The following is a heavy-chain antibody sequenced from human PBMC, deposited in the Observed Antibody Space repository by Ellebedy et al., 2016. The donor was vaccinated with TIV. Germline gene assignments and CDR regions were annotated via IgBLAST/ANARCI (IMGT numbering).Heavy chain of an antibody. CDR2: ISSSSGDT. D-gene: IGHD3-10*01. Sequence: GESLKISXAASGFTFSNYAMNWVRQAPGKGLDWVSTISSSSGDTYYADSVKGRFTISRDNAKNSLYLQMNSLRAEDTAVYYCARGFGELLYNWFDPWGQGTLVTVSS. CDR1: GFTFSNYA. J-gene: IGHJ5*02. V-gene: IGHV3-21*01. CDR3: ARGFGELLYNWFDP.